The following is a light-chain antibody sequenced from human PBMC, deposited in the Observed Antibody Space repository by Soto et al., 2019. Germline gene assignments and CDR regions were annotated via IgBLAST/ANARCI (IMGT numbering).Light chain of an antibody. CDR1: RSLLHSDARTY. Sequence: DIVMTQTPPSLSVTPGQPASISCKSSRSLLHSDARTYLYWYLQKPGQSPQFLIYEVSNRFSGVPDRFSGSGSETDFKLKISRVEAEDVGVYYCLQTIQVPLTLGEGTKVDIK. CDR2: EVS. CDR3: LQTIQVPLT. V-gene: IGKV2D-29*02. J-gene: IGKJ4*01.